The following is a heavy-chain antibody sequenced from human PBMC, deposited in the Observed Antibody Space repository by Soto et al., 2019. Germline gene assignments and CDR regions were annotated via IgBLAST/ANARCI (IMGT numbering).Heavy chain of an antibody. J-gene: IGHJ5*02. Sequence: ASVKVSCKASGYTFTGYYMHWVRQAPGQGLEWMGWINPNSGGTNYAQKFQGRVTMTRDTSISTAYMELSRLRSDDTAVYYCASRLRYSSGPRWFDPWGQGTLVTVSS. CDR3: ASRLRYSSGPRWFDP. V-gene: IGHV1-2*02. CDR2: INPNSGGT. CDR1: GYTFTGYY. D-gene: IGHD6-19*01.